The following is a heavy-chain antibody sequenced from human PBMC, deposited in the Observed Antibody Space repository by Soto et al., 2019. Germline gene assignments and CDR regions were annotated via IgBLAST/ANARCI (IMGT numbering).Heavy chain of an antibody. D-gene: IGHD5-18*01. CDR1: GASISSYY. CDR3: ARDRSYGTFDY. J-gene: IGHJ4*02. Sequence: SETLSLTCTVSGASISSYYWSWIRQPPGKGLEWIGYVYYSGSTNYNPSLKSRVTISVDTSKNQFSLKLSSVTAADTAVYYCARDRSYGTFDYWGQGTLVTVSS. CDR2: VYYSGST. V-gene: IGHV4-59*01.